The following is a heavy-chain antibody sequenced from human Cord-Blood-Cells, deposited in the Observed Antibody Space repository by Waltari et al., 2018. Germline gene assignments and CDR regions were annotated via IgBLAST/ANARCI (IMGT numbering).Heavy chain of an antibody. D-gene: IGHD6-13*01. CDR3: ARDLAAAGLDY. Sequence: QVQLQESGPGLVKPSGTLSLTCAVSGGSISSSNWWSWVRQPPGKGLEWIGEIYHSGSTNDSPAPNSRGTISVDKSKNQFSLKLSSVTAADTAVYYCARDLAAAGLDYWGQGTLVTVSS. J-gene: IGHJ4*02. V-gene: IGHV4-4*02. CDR2: IYHSGST. CDR1: GGSISSSNW.